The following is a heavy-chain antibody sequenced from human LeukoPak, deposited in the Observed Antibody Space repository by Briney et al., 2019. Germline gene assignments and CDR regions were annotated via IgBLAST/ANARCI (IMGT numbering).Heavy chain of an antibody. CDR3: ARHGRMVAPTDY. CDR1: GGSISSSSYY. Sequence: SETLSLTCTVSGGSISSSSYYWGWIRQPPGKGLEWIGSIYYSGSTYYNPSLKSRVTISVDTSKNQFSLKLSSVTAADTAVYYCARHGRMVAPTDYWGQGNLVTVSS. V-gene: IGHV4-39*01. D-gene: IGHD4/OR15-4a*01. CDR2: IYYSGST. J-gene: IGHJ4*02.